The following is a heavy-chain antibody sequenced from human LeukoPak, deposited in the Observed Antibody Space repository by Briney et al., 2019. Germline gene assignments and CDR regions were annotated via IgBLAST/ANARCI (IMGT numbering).Heavy chain of an antibody. Sequence: PGGSLRLSCAASGFTFSSYAMSWVRQAPGKGLESVSTISISGGTTYYADSVKGRFTISRDNSRNTLYLQMSSLRADDTAVYLCAITRETVTSAWGRGILVTVSS. V-gene: IGHV3-23*01. CDR1: GFTFSSYA. CDR3: AITRETVTSA. J-gene: IGHJ5*02. D-gene: IGHD4-17*01. CDR2: ISISGGTT.